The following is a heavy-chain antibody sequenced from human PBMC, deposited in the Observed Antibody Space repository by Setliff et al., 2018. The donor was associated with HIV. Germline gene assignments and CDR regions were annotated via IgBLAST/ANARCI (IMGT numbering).Heavy chain of an antibody. CDR1: GGSISDSRYY. Sequence: PSETLSLTCTVSGGSISDSRYYWGWIRQPPGKGLEWIGNIYYSGSAYYSPSLKSRAAISVDTSKNQISLKLSSVTAADTAVYYCASLDGSESPYIYYYYMDVWGKGTAVTVSS. CDR3: ASLDGSESPYIYYYYMDV. V-gene: IGHV4-39*01. J-gene: IGHJ6*03. D-gene: IGHD3-10*01. CDR2: IYYSGSA.